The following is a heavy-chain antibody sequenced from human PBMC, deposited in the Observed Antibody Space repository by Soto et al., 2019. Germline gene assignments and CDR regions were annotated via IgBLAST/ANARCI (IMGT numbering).Heavy chain of an antibody. D-gene: IGHD3-3*01. V-gene: IGHV1-69*02. CDR3: ARSTVGFLDRGYFDY. CDR1: GGTFGRYT. CDR2: IIPILDIP. Sequence: GASVEVSCKASGGTFGRYTCTWVRQAHGQGLEWMGRIIPILDIPNYAQNFQGRVTITADKSTSTAYMELSSLRSDDTAVYYCARSTVGFLDRGYFDYWGQGTLVTVSS. J-gene: IGHJ4*02.